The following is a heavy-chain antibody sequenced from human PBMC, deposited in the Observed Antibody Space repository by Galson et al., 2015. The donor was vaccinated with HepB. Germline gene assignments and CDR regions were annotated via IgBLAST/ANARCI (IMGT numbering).Heavy chain of an antibody. J-gene: IGHJ4*02. D-gene: IGHD3-22*01. Sequence: SVKVSCKASGYTFTGYYMHWVRQAPGQGLEWMGRINPNSGGTNYAQKFQGRVTMTRDTSISTAYMELSRLRSDDTAVYYCARGRGYYDSSGYYVDYWGQGTLVTVSS. CDR1: GYTFTGYY. CDR2: INPNSGGT. CDR3: ARGRGYYDSSGYYVDY. V-gene: IGHV1-2*06.